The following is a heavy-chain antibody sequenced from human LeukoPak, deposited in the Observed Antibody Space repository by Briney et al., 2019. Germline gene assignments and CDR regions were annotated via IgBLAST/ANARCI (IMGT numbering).Heavy chain of an antibody. CDR2: IQSDGST. CDR1: GFTFSSYW. J-gene: IGHJ1*01. Sequence: GGSLRLSSAASGFTFSSYWMHWVRQAPGQGLVWVSRIQSDGSTNYADSVKGRFTISRDNAKNTVSLQMNSLRAEDTGVYYCARAPSEIGGYYPEYFRHWGQGTLVTVSS. V-gene: IGHV3-74*01. CDR3: ARAPSEIGGYYPEYFRH. D-gene: IGHD3-22*01.